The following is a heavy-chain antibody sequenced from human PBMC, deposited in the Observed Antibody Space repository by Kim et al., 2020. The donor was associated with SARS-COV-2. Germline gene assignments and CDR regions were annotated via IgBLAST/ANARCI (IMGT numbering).Heavy chain of an antibody. V-gene: IGHV4-39*01. Sequence: SETLSLTCTVPGGSISSSSYYWGWIRQPPGKGLEWIGSIYYSGSTYYNPSLKSRVTISVDTSKNQFSLKLSSVTAADTAVYYCARHTLFGWLATPTGYWGQGTLVTVSS. CDR2: IYYSGST. J-gene: IGHJ4*02. D-gene: IGHD5-12*01. CDR3: ARHTLFGWLATPTGY. CDR1: GGSISSSSYY.